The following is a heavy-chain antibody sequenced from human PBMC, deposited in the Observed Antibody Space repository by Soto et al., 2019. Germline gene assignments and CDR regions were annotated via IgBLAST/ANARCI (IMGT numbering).Heavy chain of an antibody. CDR2: IYYSGST. CDR1: GGSISSGDYY. Sequence: PSETLSLTCTVSGGSISSGDYYWSWIRQPPGKGLEWIGYIYYSGSTYYNPSLKSRVTISVDTSKNQFSLKLSSVTAADTAVYYCATSPGYSSSWYYFDYWGQGTLVTVSS. J-gene: IGHJ4*02. V-gene: IGHV4-30-4*02. CDR3: ATSPGYSSSWYYFDY. D-gene: IGHD6-13*01.